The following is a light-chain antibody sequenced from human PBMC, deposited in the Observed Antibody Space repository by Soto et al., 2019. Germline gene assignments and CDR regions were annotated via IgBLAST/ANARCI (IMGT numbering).Light chain of an antibody. V-gene: IGKV3-11*01. CDR1: QSVTTF. CDR2: DAS. Sequence: EIVLTQTRATLSLSPGERATLSCRASQSVTTFLAWYQQKPGQAPRLLIYDASDRAPGIPARFSGSGSATDFTLNINNLEPEDFAVYYCQQRSNWPPSITCGQGTRLEI. J-gene: IGKJ5*01. CDR3: QQRSNWPPSIT.